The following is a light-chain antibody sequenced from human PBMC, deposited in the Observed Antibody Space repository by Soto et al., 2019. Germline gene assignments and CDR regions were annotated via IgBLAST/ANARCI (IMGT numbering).Light chain of an antibody. J-gene: IGLJ3*02. V-gene: IGLV2-14*01. CDR1: SSDVGSYTF. Sequence: QSVLTQPNSVSGSPGQSITISCTGTSSDVGSYTFVSWFQQHPGKAPKLIIYEVTNRPSWVSYRFSGSKSGNTASLTISGLQAEDEADYYCTSFTTTNTWVFGGGTKVTVL. CDR3: TSFTTTNTWV. CDR2: EVT.